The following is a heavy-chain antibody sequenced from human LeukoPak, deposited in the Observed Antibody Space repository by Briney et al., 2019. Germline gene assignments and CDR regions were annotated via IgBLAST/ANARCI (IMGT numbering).Heavy chain of an antibody. V-gene: IGHV1-46*01. D-gene: IGHD5-24*01. CDR2: INPSGGST. Sequence: ASVKVSCKASGYTFTSYDINWVRQAPGQGLEWMGIINPSGGSTSYAQKFQGRVTMTRDMSTSTVYMELSSLRSEDTAVYYCARDLSEMATILDYWGQGTLVTVSS. CDR1: GYTFTSYD. J-gene: IGHJ4*02. CDR3: ARDLSEMATILDY.